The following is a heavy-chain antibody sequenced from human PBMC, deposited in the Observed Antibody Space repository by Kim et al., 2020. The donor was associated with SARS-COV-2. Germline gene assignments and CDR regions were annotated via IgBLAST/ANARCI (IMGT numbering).Heavy chain of an antibody. D-gene: IGHD3-10*01. Sequence: SETLSLTCAVYGGSFSGYYWSWIRQPPGKGLEWIGEINHSGSTNYNPSLKSRVTISVDTSKNQFSLKLSSVTAADTAVYYCAREGDWYYGSGSYYVVRSLYGMDVWGQGTTVTVSS. CDR1: GGSFSGYY. CDR2: INHSGST. CDR3: AREGDWYYGSGSYYVVRSLYGMDV. V-gene: IGHV4-34*01. J-gene: IGHJ6*02.